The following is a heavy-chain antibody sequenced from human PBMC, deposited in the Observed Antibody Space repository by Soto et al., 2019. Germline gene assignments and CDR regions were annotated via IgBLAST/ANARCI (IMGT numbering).Heavy chain of an antibody. Sequence: QVQLQQWGAGLLKPSETLSLTCAVYGGSFSGYYWSWIRQPPGKGLEWSGESNHTRSTNYNPSLKSRVTISVDTSKNQFSLKLSSVTAADTAVYYCAREGQQLVRGWFDPWGQGTMVTVSS. D-gene: IGHD6-13*01. CDR1: GGSFSGYY. CDR2: SNHTRST. J-gene: IGHJ5*02. CDR3: AREGQQLVRGWFDP. V-gene: IGHV4-34*01.